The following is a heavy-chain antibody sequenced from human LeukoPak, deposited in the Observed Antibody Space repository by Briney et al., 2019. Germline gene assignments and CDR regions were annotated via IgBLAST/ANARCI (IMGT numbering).Heavy chain of an antibody. CDR1: GFSFNSYW. J-gene: IGHJ4*02. CDR2: IDPAGTDT. Sequence: PGGSLRLSCAASGFSFNSYWMTWVRQPPGRGLEWVANIDPAGTDTYYVDPVKGRFSISRDKAKNLVYLQMNTLRAEDTAVYSCGRFGYVAGIDLWGQGTLVTVSS. V-gene: IGHV3-7*01. CDR3: GRFGYVAGIDL. D-gene: IGHD6-19*01.